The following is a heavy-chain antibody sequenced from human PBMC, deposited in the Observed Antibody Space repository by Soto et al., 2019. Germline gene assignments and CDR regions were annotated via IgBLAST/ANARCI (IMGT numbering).Heavy chain of an antibody. CDR3: AKRLGVGYYDSSGYPGDYYFDY. V-gene: IGHV3-23*01. D-gene: IGHD3-22*01. J-gene: IGHJ4*02. CDR2: ISGSGGST. CDR1: GFTFSSYA. Sequence: PGGSLRLSCAASGFTFSSYAMSWVRQAPGKGLEWVSAISGSGGSTYYADSVKGRFTISRDNSKNTLYLQMNSLRAEDTAVYYCAKRLGVGYYDSSGYPGDYYFDYWGQGTLVTVSS.